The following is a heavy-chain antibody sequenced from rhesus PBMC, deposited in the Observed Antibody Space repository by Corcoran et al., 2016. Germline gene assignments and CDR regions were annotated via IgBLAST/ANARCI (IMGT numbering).Heavy chain of an antibody. Sequence: QVQLQASGPRLVKPWETLSLTCVVSGGSITNQYWTWIRQPPGKGLSWMGQINGDGSGTEYNPALKSRLILSLDTSKNQFSLTLNSVTAADTAVYFCAKYTALVDFPTNLRFDVWGAGVLVTVSS. V-gene: IGHV4S11*01. CDR2: INGDGSGT. D-gene: IGHD3-40*01. CDR3: AKYTALVDFPTNLRFDV. J-gene: IGHJ5-1*01. CDR1: GGSITNQY.